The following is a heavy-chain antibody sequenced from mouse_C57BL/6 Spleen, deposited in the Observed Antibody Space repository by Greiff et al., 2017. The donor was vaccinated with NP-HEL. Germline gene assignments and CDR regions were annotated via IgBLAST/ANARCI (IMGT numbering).Heavy chain of an antibody. CDR2: IHPSDSDT. D-gene: IGHD1-1*01. Sequence: VQLQQPGAELVKPGASVKVSCKASGYTFTSYWMHWVKQRPGQGLEWIGRIHPSDSDTNYNQKFKGKATLTVDKSSSTAYMQLSSLTSEDSAVYYCAPHYYGSSSGLAYWGQGTLVTVSA. CDR1: GYTFTSYW. V-gene: IGHV1-74*01. CDR3: APHYYGSSSGLAY. J-gene: IGHJ3*01.